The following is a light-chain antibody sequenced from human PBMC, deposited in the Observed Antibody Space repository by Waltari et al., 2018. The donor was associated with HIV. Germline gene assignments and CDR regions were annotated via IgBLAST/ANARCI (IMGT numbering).Light chain of an antibody. V-gene: IGKV3-20*01. CDR1: QTVSSNY. CDR2: GSS. J-gene: IGKJ1*01. Sequence: TQSPGTLSLSPGERATLSCRANQTVSSNYLAWYQQKPGQAPRLLIYGSSSRATGIPDRFSGSGSGTDFTLTISRLEPEDFAVYYCQQFDSSPTFGQGTKVEIK. CDR3: QQFDSSPT.